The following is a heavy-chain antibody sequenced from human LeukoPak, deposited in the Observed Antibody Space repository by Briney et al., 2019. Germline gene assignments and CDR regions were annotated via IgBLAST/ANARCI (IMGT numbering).Heavy chain of an antibody. V-gene: IGHV5-51*01. CDR2: IYPGDSDT. CDR3: ARHTIAAAAPFDY. D-gene: IGHD6-13*01. Sequence: GESLRISCKGSGYSFTTYWIGWVRQMPGKGLEWMGIIYPGDSDTRYSPSFQGQVTISADKSISTAYLQWSSLKASDTAMYYCARHTIAAAAPFDYWGQGTLVTVSS. J-gene: IGHJ4*02. CDR1: GYSFTTYW.